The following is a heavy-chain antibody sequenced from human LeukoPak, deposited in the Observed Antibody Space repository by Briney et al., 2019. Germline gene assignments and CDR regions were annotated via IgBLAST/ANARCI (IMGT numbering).Heavy chain of an antibody. D-gene: IGHD2-15*01. Sequence: SETLSLTCAVYGGSFSGYYWSWIRQPPGKGLEWIGSIYYSGSTYYNPSLKSRVTISVDTSKNQFSLKLSSVTAADTAVYYCARTGYCSGGSCYSWYFDLWGRGTLVTVSS. V-gene: IGHV4-34*01. J-gene: IGHJ2*01. CDR3: ARTGYCSGGSCYSWYFDL. CDR2: IYYSGST. CDR1: GGSFSGYY.